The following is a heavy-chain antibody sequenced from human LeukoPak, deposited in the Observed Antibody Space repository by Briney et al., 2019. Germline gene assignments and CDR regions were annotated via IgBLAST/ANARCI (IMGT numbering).Heavy chain of an antibody. CDR3: AREAVGIAAAGTGVDY. J-gene: IGHJ4*02. Sequence: VASVKVSCKASGYTFTGYYMHWVRQAPGQGLEWMGWINPNSGGTNYAQKFQGRVTMTRDTSISTACMELSRLRSDDTAVYYCAREAVGIAAAGTGVDYWGQGTLVTVSS. D-gene: IGHD6-13*01. CDR2: INPNSGGT. V-gene: IGHV1-2*02. CDR1: GYTFTGYY.